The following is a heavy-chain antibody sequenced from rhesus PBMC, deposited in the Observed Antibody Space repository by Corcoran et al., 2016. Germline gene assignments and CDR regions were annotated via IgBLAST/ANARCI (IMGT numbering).Heavy chain of an antibody. J-gene: IGHJ4*01. CDR1: GYTFTDYY. Sequence: EVQLVQSGAEVKKPGASVKISCKASGYTFTDYYLHWVRQAPGKGLEWMGRVDPEDGEEIPAQKFQDRVTITADTSTDTAYMELSSLRSEDTAVYYCATHLYSNYFDYWGQGVLVTVSS. CDR3: ATHLYSNYFDY. CDR2: VDPEDGEE. V-gene: IGHV1-111*02. D-gene: IGHD4-23*01.